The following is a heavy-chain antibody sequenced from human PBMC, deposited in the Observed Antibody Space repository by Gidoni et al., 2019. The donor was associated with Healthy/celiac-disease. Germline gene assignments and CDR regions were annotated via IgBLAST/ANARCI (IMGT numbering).Heavy chain of an antibody. CDR2: ISGSGGST. CDR1: GSTFSSYA. V-gene: IGHV3-23*01. Sequence: EVQLLESGGGLVQPGGSLRLSCEASGSTFSSYAMSWVRQAPGKGLEWVAAISGSGGSTYYADSVKGRFTISRDNPKNTLYLQMNSLRAEDTAVYYCAKDRAYYYDGYFDYWGQGTLVTVSS. D-gene: IGHD3-22*01. CDR3: AKDRAYYYDGYFDY. J-gene: IGHJ4*02.